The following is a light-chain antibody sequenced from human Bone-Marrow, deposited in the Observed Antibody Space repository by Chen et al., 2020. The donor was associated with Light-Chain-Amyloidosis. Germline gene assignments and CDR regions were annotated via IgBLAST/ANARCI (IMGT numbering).Light chain of an antibody. CDR3: QQYGTSPLT. V-gene: IGKV3-20*01. J-gene: IGKJ4*01. CDR2: GSS. CDR1: QTISCNY. Sequence: EIVLTQSPGTLSLSPGEGANLSCRASQTISCNYLTWYQQKFGQAPRLLIYGSSSRATGIPDRFTVSGSGTDFTLTINRLEPEDVAMYYCQQYGTSPLTFGGGTKVEIK.